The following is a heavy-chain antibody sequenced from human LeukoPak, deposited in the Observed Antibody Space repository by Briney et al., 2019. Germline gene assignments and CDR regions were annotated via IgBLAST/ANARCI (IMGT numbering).Heavy chain of an antibody. D-gene: IGHD3-22*01. Sequence: ASVKVSCKASGYTFTSYGISWVRQAPGQGLEWMGWISAYNGNTNYAQKLQGRVTMTTGTSTSTAYMELRSLRSDDTAVYYCARGFHRYNYDSGAYSVYWGQGTLVTVSS. CDR1: GYTFTSYG. V-gene: IGHV1-18*01. CDR2: ISAYNGNT. CDR3: ARGFHRYNYDSGAYSVY. J-gene: IGHJ4*02.